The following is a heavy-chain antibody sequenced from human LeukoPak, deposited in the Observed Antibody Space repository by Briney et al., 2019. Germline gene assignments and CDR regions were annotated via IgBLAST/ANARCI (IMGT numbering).Heavy chain of an antibody. D-gene: IGHD3-3*01. V-gene: IGHV4-39*01. Sequence: PSETLSLTCTVCGGSISSSSYYWGWIRQPPGKGLEWIGSIYYSGSTYYNPSLKSRVTISVDTSKNQFSLKLSSVTAADTAVYYCARRYYDFWSGCFSLWGQGTLVTVSS. CDR3: ARRYYDFWSGCFSL. CDR2: IYYSGST. CDR1: GGSISSSSYY. J-gene: IGHJ4*02.